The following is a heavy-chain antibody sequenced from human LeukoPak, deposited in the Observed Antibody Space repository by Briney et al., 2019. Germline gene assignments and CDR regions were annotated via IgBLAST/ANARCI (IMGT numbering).Heavy chain of an antibody. J-gene: IGHJ5*02. Sequence: PSETLSLTCTVSGGSISSYYWSWIRQPPGKGLEWLGYIYYSGSTYYNPSLKGRVTISVDTSKNQFSLKLTSVTAADTAVYYCARDRRAGQSGYWFDPWGQGTLVTVSS. CDR1: GGSISSYY. D-gene: IGHD3-22*01. V-gene: IGHV4-59*01. CDR3: ARDRRAGQSGYWFDP. CDR2: IYYSGST.